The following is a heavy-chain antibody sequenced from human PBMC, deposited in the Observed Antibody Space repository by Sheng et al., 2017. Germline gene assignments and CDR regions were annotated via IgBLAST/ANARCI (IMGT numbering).Heavy chain of an antibody. J-gene: IGHJ4*02. CDR1: GYTFTNYY. CDR2: INPSGGDT. CDR3: AREEGVVAPRRRFDY. D-gene: IGHD6-6*01. Sequence: QVQLVQSGAEVKKPGASVKVSCKASGYTFTNYYIHWVRQAPGQGLEWMGVINPSGGDTNYAQKSQGRVSMTRDTSTSTVYMELSSLRSEDTAMYYCAREEGVVAPRRRFDYWGQGTLVTVSS. V-gene: IGHV1-46*01.